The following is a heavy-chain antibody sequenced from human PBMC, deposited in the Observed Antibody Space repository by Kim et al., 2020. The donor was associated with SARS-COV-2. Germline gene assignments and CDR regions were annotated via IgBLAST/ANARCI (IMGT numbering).Heavy chain of an antibody. D-gene: IGHD6-6*01. CDR1: GFTFSSYA. J-gene: IGHJ4*02. CDR3: AKDLPRSFEYSSYYFDY. V-gene: IGHV3-33*06. Sequence: GGSLRLSCAASGFTFSSYAMHWVRQAPGKGLEWVAVIWYDGSNKYYADSVKGRFTISRDNSKNTLYLQMNSLRAEDTAVYYCAKDLPRSFEYSSYYFDYWGQGTLVTVSS. CDR2: IWYDGSNK.